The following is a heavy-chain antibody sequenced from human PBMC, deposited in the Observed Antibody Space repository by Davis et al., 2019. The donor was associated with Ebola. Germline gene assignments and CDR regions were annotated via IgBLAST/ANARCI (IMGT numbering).Heavy chain of an antibody. Sequence: SETLSLTCAVSGGSISSGGYSWSWIRQPPEKGLEWIGYIYHSGSTYYNPSLKSRVTISVDRSKNQFSLKLSSVTAADTAVYYCARADYDYVWGSYRLAYWGQGTLVTVSS. J-gene: IGHJ4*02. CDR2: IYHSGST. D-gene: IGHD3-16*02. CDR3: ARADYDYVWGSYRLAY. CDR1: GGSISSGGYS. V-gene: IGHV4-30-2*01.